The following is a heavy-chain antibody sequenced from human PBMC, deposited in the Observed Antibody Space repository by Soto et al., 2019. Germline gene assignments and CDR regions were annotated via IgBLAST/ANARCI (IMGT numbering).Heavy chain of an antibody. V-gene: IGHV3-21*01. CDR2: ISSSSSYI. D-gene: IGHD3-22*01. CDR3: ARSAKYYYDSSGFDP. CDR1: GFTFSSYS. Sequence: GGSLRLSCAASGFTFSSYSMNWVRQAPGKGLEWVSSISSSSSYIYYADSVKGRFTISRDNAKNSLYLQMNSLRAEDTAVYYCARSAKYYYDSSGFDPWGQGTLVTVSS. J-gene: IGHJ5*02.